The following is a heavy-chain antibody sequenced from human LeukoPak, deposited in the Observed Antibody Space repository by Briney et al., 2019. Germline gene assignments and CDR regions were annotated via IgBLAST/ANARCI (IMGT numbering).Heavy chain of an antibody. D-gene: IGHD3-22*01. CDR1: GFTFTSSA. J-gene: IGHJ4*02. Sequence: ASVKVSCKASGFTFTSSAMQWVRQARGQRLEWIGWIVVGSGNTSYAQKFQERVTITRDMSTSTAYMELSSLRSEDTAVYYCAADRYDSSGYYHFDYWGQGTLVTVSS. CDR2: IVVGSGNT. V-gene: IGHV1-58*02. CDR3: AADRYDSSGYYHFDY.